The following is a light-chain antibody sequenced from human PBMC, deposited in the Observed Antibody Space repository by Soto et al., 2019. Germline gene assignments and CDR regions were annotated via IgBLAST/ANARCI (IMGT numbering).Light chain of an antibody. CDR3: QHYNEWPLT. J-gene: IGKJ4*01. CDR1: QTVSNN. V-gene: IGKV3-15*01. Sequence: ERVMTQFPATLSVSPGAKATLSCRASQTVSNNLAWYQQKPGQAPRLLIYFASTRATGVPAWFSGSGSGTEFTLTISNLQSEDSAVYYCQHYNEWPLTFGGGTKLETK. CDR2: FAS.